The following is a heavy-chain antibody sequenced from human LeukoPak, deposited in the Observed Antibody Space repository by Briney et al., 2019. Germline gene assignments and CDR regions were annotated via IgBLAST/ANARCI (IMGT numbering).Heavy chain of an antibody. Sequence: ASVKVSCKASGYTFTGYYMHWVRQAPGQGLEWMGWINPNSGGPNYAQKFRGRVTMTRDTSISTAYMELSRLRSDDTAVYYCARSWRFCSGDSCYPIDYWGQGTLVTVSS. CDR1: GYTFTGYY. CDR2: INPNSGGP. D-gene: IGHD2-15*01. CDR3: ARSWRFCSGDSCYPIDY. V-gene: IGHV1-2*02. J-gene: IGHJ4*02.